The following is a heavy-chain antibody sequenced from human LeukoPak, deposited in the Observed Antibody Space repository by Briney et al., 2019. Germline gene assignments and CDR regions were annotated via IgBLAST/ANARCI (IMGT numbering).Heavy chain of an antibody. V-gene: IGHV1-69*01. Sequence: GSSVKVSCKAFGGTFSTFALSWVRQAPGRGLDWMGGIIPILGTANYAQKFQGRATITADGSTSTAYMELTSLRSEDTAVYYCATSPTGDSPGYWGQGTLVTVSS. CDR1: GGTFSTFA. D-gene: IGHD2-21*02. CDR3: ATSPTGDSPGY. J-gene: IGHJ4*02. CDR2: IIPILGTA.